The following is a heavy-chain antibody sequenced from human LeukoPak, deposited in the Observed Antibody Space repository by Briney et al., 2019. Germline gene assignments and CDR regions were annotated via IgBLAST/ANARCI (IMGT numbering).Heavy chain of an antibody. V-gene: IGHV3-30*03. CDR3: ARDPFGGKIFDF. CDR1: GFILSAYS. D-gene: IGHD3-16*01. Sequence: GGSLRLSCAASGFILSAYSMHWVRQTPGKGLEWLAVISYDKDKEYCADSVRGRFTISRDNSRDTLYLQMNSLRPEDTAVYFCARDPFGGKIFDFWGQGTVVTVSS. CDR2: ISYDKDKE. J-gene: IGHJ4*02.